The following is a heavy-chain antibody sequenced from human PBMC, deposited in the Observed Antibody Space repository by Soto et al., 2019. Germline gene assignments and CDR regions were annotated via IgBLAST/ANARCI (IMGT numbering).Heavy chain of an antibody. J-gene: IGHJ6*02. V-gene: IGHV1-2*02. D-gene: IGHD5-12*01. CDR2: INPNSGVA. CDR1: GYTFTAYY. CDR3: ARQGSGSEYPQDFYYGMDV. Sequence: QVQLVQSGAEVEKPGASVKVSCKTSGYTFTAYYIHWVRQAPGQGLEWMGWINPNSGVANYAQNFQGRVTMTRDTSISTVYMELSKMRSEDTTVYYCARQGSGSEYPQDFYYGMDVWGQGTTVAASS.